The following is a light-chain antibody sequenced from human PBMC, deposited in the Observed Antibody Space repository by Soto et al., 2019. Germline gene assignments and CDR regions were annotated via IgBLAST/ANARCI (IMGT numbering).Light chain of an antibody. V-gene: IGKV1-39*01. CDR1: QSISRY. J-gene: IGKJ2*01. CDR2: AAS. Sequence: DIQITQAPSSLSASVGDRVTITCRASQSISRYLNWYQQKPGKAPKLLIYAASSLQSAVPSRFSGSGSRTDFTLTISSLQPEAVATYYCQQSYSTPKAFGRGNKLEIK. CDR3: QQSYSTPKA.